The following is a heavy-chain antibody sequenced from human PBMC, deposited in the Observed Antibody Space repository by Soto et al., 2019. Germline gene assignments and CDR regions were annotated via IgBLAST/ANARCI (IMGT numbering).Heavy chain of an antibody. Sequence: ASVKVSCKASGGAFSSYAISWVRQAPGQGLEWMGGIIPIFGTANYAQKFQGRVTITADESTSTAYMELSSLRSEDTAVYYCARFKHFWSGYPSYFDYWGQGTLVPVSS. CDR2: IIPIFGTA. D-gene: IGHD3-3*02. V-gene: IGHV1-69*13. J-gene: IGHJ4*02. CDR1: GGAFSSYA. CDR3: ARFKHFWSGYPSYFDY.